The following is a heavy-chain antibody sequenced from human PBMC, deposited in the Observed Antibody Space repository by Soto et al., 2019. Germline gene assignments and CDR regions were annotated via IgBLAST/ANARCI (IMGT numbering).Heavy chain of an antibody. V-gene: IGHV4-59*08. Sequence: QVQLQESGPGLVKPSETLSLSCTVSGGSISSYYWSWFRQSPGKRMEWIGYVHHSWGSSYNPSLQSRVAISLDKSKSQFSLKVTSVTATDTAVYYCARQGFGPLHGLVGVWGQGTTVTVSS. CDR1: GGSISSYY. CDR3: ARQGFGPLHGLVGV. D-gene: IGHD3-10*01. CDR2: VHHSWGS. J-gene: IGHJ6*02.